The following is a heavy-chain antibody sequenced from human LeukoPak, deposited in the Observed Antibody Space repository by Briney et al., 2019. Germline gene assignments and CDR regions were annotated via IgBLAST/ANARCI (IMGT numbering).Heavy chain of an antibody. CDR2: IYSSGST. Sequence: SETLSLTCTVSGGSISSGSYCWSWIRQSAGKGLEWIGHIYSSGSTNYNPSLKSRVTVSVDTSNNQFSLKLSSVTAADTAVYYCASLDGSGTSHQPEWGQGTLVTVSS. D-gene: IGHD3-10*01. CDR3: ASLDGSGTSHQPE. J-gene: IGHJ4*02. CDR1: GGSISSGSYC. V-gene: IGHV4-61*09.